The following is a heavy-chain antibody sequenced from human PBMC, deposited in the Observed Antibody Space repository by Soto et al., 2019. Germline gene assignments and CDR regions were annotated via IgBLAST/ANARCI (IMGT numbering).Heavy chain of an antibody. CDR3: VHLSGSLYHYYGLDV. D-gene: IGHD1-26*01. J-gene: IGHJ6*01. V-gene: IGHV4-61*01. CDR1: DAYVSCRPHS. Sequence: SGTLSVSCIISDAYVSCRPHSPSWVPQPPGKGLEWIGYVYYSGSTNSNPSLKSRVTLSLDTSRSQFSLNLNSVTAADAAVYYCVHLSGSLYHYYGLDVWGQGTTVTVSS. CDR2: VYYSGST.